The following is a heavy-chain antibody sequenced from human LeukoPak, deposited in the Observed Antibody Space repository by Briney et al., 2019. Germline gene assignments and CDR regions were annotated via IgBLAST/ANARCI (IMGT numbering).Heavy chain of an antibody. CDR3: ASLYYDFHFDY. V-gene: IGHV4-59*01. CDR1: GGSISSYY. J-gene: IGHJ4*02. D-gene: IGHD3-3*01. CDR2: IYYSGST. Sequence: SETLSLTCTVSGGSISSYYWSWIRQPPGKGLEWIGYIYYSGSTNYNPSLKGRVTISVDTSKNQFSLKLSSVTAADTAVYYCASLYYDFHFDYWGQGTLVTVSS.